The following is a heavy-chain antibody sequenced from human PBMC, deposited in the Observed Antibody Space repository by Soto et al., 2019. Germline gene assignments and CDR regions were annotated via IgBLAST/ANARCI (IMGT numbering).Heavy chain of an antibody. CDR2: IYPGDSDT. D-gene: IGHD3-22*01. CDR3: ARLGYYYDSSGPGDYYYYGMDV. CDR1: GYSFTSYW. V-gene: IGHV5-51*01. J-gene: IGHJ6*02. Sequence: GESLKISCKGSGYSFTSYWIGWVRQMPGKGLEWMGIIYPGDSDTRYSPSFQGQVTSSADKSISTAYLQWSSLKASDTAMYYCARLGYYYDSSGPGDYYYYGMDVWGQGTTVTV.